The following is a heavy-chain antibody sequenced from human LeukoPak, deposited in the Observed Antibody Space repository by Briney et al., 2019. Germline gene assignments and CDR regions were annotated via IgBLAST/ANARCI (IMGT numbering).Heavy chain of an antibody. CDR3: ARAPESSSWYYFDY. Sequence: GGSLRLSCAASGFTFRSYGMHWVRQAPGKGLEYVSAISSNGGRTYYANSVKGRFTISRDNSRNTLYLQMGSLRAEDMAVYYCARAPESSSWYYFDYWGQGTLVTVSS. CDR1: GFTFRSYG. CDR2: ISSNGGRT. D-gene: IGHD6-13*01. J-gene: IGHJ4*02. V-gene: IGHV3-64*01.